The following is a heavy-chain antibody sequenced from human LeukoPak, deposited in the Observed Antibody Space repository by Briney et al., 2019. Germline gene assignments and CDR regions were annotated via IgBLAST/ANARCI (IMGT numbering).Heavy chain of an antibody. CDR3: AREGYSYGPAGWFDP. D-gene: IGHD5-18*01. CDR2: ISSSSSTI. CDR1: GFTFSSYS. V-gene: IGHV3-48*04. J-gene: IGHJ5*02. Sequence: GGSLRLSCAASGFTFSSYSMNWVRQAPGKGLEWVSYISSSSSTIYYADSVKGRFTISRDNAKNSLYLQMNSLRAEDTAVYYCAREGYSYGPAGWFDPWGQGTLVTVSS.